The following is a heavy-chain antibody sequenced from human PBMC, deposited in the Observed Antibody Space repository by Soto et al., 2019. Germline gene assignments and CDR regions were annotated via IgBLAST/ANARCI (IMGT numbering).Heavy chain of an antibody. CDR1: GGTFSSYA. CDR3: AGAEYNWNYFNPFDY. J-gene: IGHJ4*02. CDR2: IIPIFGTA. D-gene: IGHD1-7*01. V-gene: IGHV1-69*01. Sequence: QVQLVQSGAEVKKPGYSVKVSCKASGGTFSSYAISWVRQAPGQGLEWMGGIIPIFGTANYAQKFQGRVTITADESTSTAYMELSSLRSDDTAVYYCAGAEYNWNYFNPFDYWGQGTLVTVS.